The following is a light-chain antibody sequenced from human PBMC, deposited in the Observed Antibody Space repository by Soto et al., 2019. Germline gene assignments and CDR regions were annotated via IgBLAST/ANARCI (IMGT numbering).Light chain of an antibody. CDR1: QGIGVY. CDR2: AAS. CDR3: QKYNSAPLT. V-gene: IGKV1-27*01. Sequence: DIQMTQSPSSLSASLGDRVTITCRASQGIGVYLAWFQQKPGKVPRLLIYAASALQSGVPSSFSGGGSGTDFTLTINSLQPEDVATYYCQKYNSAPLTFGGGTKVEIK. J-gene: IGKJ4*01.